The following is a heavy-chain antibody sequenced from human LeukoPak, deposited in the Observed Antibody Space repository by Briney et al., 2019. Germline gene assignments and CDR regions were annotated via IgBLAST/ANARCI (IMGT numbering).Heavy chain of an antibody. V-gene: IGHV3-15*07. Sequence: GGSLRLSCAASDFTLSNAWMNWVRQAPGKGLEWVGRIKSNSDGGTTNYAAPVKGRFAISRDDSKNTLYLQMNSLKTEDTAMYYCFKEVPGGGYWGQGTLVTVSS. CDR3: FKEVPGGGY. CDR2: IKSNSDGGTT. D-gene: IGHD3-16*01. CDR1: DFTLSNAW. J-gene: IGHJ4*02.